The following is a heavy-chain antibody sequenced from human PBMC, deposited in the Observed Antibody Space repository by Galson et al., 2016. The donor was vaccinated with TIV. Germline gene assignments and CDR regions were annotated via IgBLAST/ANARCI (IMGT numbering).Heavy chain of an antibody. D-gene: IGHD1-1*01. CDR1: GGFINGDY. CDR3: ARTRLPATTGASDI. J-gene: IGHJ3*02. Sequence: LSLTCTVSGGFINGDYWSWIRQPAGKGLEWIGRIYTSGSTKYNPSLKGRVSMSVDTSKNQLSLKVNSVTAADTAMYYCARTRLPATTGASDIWGQGTMVTVSS. V-gene: IGHV4-4*07. CDR2: IYTSGST.